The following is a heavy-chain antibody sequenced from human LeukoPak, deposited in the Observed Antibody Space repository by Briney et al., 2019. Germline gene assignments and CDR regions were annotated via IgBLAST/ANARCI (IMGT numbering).Heavy chain of an antibody. V-gene: IGHV7-4-1*02. J-gene: IGHJ6*02. Sequence: ASVNVSCKASGYTFTSYAMNWVRQAPGQGLEWMGWINTNTGNPTYAQGFTGRFVFSLDTSVSTAYLQISSLKAEDTAVYYCARDFYPGIVGATSYYYGMDVWGQGTTVTVSS. D-gene: IGHD1-26*01. CDR3: ARDFYPGIVGATSYYYGMDV. CDR1: GYTFTSYA. CDR2: INTNTGNP.